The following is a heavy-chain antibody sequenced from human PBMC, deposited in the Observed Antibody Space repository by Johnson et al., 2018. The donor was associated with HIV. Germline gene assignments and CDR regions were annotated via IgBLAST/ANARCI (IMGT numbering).Heavy chain of an antibody. J-gene: IGHJ3*02. CDR1: GFTFNSYA. V-gene: IGHV3-48*03. Sequence: VQLVESGGGLVQPGGSLRLSCAASGFTFNSYAMSWVRQAPGKGLEWVSAISSSGSTIYYADSVKGRFTISRDNAKNSLYLQMSSLRAEDTTIYYCARALRWPNAFDIWGQGTLVTVSS. CDR2: ISSSGSTI. D-gene: IGHD4-23*01. CDR3: ARALRWPNAFDI.